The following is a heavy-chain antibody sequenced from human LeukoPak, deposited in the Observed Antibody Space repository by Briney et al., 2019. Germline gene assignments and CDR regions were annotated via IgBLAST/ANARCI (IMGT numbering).Heavy chain of an antibody. V-gene: IGHV4-34*01. D-gene: IGHD6-13*01. Sequence: TPSETLSLTCAVYGGSFSGYYWSWLRQPPGKGLEWIGEINHSGSTNYNPSLKSRVTISVDTSKNQFSLKLSSVTAADTAVYYCARGGARTRIAAAGFYAFDSWGQGTMVTVSA. CDR3: ARGGARTRIAAAGFYAFDS. CDR1: GGSFSGYY. J-gene: IGHJ3*02. CDR2: INHSGST.